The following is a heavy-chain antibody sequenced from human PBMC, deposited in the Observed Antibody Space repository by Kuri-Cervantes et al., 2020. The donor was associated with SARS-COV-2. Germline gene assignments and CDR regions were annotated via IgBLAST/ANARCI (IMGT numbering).Heavy chain of an antibody. CDR2: ISASGAST. CDR3: ARGCAWELLCAFDF. CDR1: GITFSNHG. J-gene: IGHJ3*01. D-gene: IGHD1-26*01. V-gene: IGHV3-23*01. Sequence: GESLKISCAASGITFSNHGMSWVRQAPGKVLEWLSGISASGASTDYAASVKGRFTISRDNSKNTLYLQMNSLRAEDTAVYYCARGCAWELLCAFDFWGQGTLVTVSS.